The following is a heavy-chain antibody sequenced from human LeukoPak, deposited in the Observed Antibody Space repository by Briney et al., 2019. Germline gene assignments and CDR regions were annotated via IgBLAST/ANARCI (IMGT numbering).Heavy chain of an antibody. V-gene: IGHV3-7*03. CDR1: GFTFSSYW. D-gene: IGHD3-10*01. CDR2: IKQDGSEK. CDR3: ARDAYYYGSGSYPRYYGMDV. J-gene: IGHJ6*04. Sequence: GGSLRLSCAASGFTFSSYWMSWVRQAPGKGLEWVANIKQDGSEKYYVDSVKGRFTIPRDNAKNSLYLQMNSLRAEDTAVYYCARDAYYYGSGSYPRYYGMDVWGKGTTVTVSS.